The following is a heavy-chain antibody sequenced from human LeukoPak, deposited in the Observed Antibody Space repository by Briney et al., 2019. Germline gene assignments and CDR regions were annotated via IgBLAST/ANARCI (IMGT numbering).Heavy chain of an antibody. CDR1: GFTFSSYG. D-gene: IGHD4-17*01. Sequence: PGRSLRLSCAASGFTFSSYGMHWVRQAPGKGLEWVAVIWYDGSNKYYADSVKGRFTISRDNSKNTLYLQMNSLRAEDTAVYYCAKDHGDYYFDYWGQGTLVTVPS. V-gene: IGHV3-33*06. CDR2: IWYDGSNK. J-gene: IGHJ4*02. CDR3: AKDHGDYYFDY.